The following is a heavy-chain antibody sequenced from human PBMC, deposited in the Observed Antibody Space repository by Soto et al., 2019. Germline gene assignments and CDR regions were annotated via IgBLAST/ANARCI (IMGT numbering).Heavy chain of an antibody. Sequence: QLQLQESGPGLVKPSETLSLTCTVSGGSISSSSYYWGWIRQPPGKGLEWIGSIYYSGSTYYNPSLKSRVTISVDTSKNQFSLKLSSVTAADTAVYYCARDISLWELLPGDYWGQGTLVTVSS. CDR3: ARDISLWELLPGDY. J-gene: IGHJ4*02. V-gene: IGHV4-39*02. D-gene: IGHD1-26*01. CDR1: GGSISSSSYY. CDR2: IYYSGST.